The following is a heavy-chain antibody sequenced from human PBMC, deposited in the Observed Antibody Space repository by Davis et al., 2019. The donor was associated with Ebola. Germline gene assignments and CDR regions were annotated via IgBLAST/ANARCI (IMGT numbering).Heavy chain of an antibody. D-gene: IGHD1-1*01. CDR1: GGSVSSGSYY. CDR2: IYYSGST. J-gene: IGHJ6*02. CDR3: ARGRRNWNDVNYYYYGMDV. Sequence: PSETLSLTCTVSGGSVSSGSYYWSWIRQPPGKGLEWIGYIYYSGSTNYNPSLKSRVTISVDTSKSQFSLKLSSVTAAGTAVYYCARGRRNWNDVNYYYYGMDVWGQGTTVTVSS. V-gene: IGHV4-61*01.